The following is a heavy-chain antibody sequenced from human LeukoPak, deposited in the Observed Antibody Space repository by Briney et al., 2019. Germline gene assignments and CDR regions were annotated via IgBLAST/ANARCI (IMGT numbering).Heavy chain of an antibody. D-gene: IGHD5-18*01. CDR2: INPSCGST. CDR1: GYTFTSYY. J-gene: IGHJ4*02. V-gene: IGHV1-46*01. CDR3: ARDRYSYRAYDY. Sequence: ASVKVSCKASGYTFTSYYMHWVRQAPGQGLEWMGIINPSCGSTSYAQKFQGRVTMTRDTSTSTVYMELSSLRSEDTAVYYCARDRYSYRAYDYWGQGKLVTVSS.